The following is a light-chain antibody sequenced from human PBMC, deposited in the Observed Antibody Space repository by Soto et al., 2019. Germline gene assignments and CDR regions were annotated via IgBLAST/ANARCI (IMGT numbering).Light chain of an antibody. J-gene: IGKJ5*01. CDR1: QSVSSY. CDR3: QQYGSSPPIT. Sequence: EIVLTQSPATLSLSPGERATLSCRASQSVSSYLAWYQQKPGQAPRLLIYDVSTRATGVPARFSGTGSETDFTLTISRLEPEDFAVYYCQQYGSSPPITFGQGTRWRL. V-gene: IGKV3-20*01. CDR2: DVS.